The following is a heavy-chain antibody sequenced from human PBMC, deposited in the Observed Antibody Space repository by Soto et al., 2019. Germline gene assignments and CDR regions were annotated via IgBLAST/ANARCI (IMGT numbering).Heavy chain of an antibody. CDR3: ARRTPPVGLFDI. CDR2: IFYSGGT. V-gene: IGHV4-31*03. CDR1: GGSINSRGYY. Sequence: QVQLQESGPGLVKPSQTLSLTCSVSGGSINSRGYYWSWIRQLPGKGLEWIGYIFYSGGTYYNPSLNSRATISSDSSKNQFSLKLSSVTAADTAVYYCARRTPPVGLFDIWGQGTMVTVSS. J-gene: IGHJ3*02.